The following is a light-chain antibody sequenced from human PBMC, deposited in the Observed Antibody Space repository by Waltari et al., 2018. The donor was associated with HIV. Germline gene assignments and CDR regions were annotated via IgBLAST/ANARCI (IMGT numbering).Light chain of an antibody. CDR1: HSILYSSNNRNY. Sequence: DIVMTQSPDSLAVSLGERAPINCKSSHSILYSSNNRNYLAWYQQKQGQPPKLLMYWAIMRESGVPDRFSGSESGTDFTLTITRLQAEDVAVYYCQQYYSPPWTFGQGTKVEIK. V-gene: IGKV4-1*01. J-gene: IGKJ1*01. CDR2: WAI. CDR3: QQYYSPPWT.